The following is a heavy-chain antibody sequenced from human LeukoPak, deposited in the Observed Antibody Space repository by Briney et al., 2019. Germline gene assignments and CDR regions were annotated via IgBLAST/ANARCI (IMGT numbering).Heavy chain of an antibody. CDR2: IHQSGST. V-gene: IGHV4-4*02. CDR3: VTSIALAGWGAFDT. J-gene: IGHJ3*02. CDR1: GVAIGSGHW. D-gene: IGHD2-8*02. Sequence: SDTLSLTCDVSGVAIGSGHWWSWVRPIPGKGLEWIGEIHQSGSTNYHASLKSRVTIAVDTSKNQFYLKVTSLTAADTAVYYCVTSIALAGWGAFDTWGQGTMVTVSS.